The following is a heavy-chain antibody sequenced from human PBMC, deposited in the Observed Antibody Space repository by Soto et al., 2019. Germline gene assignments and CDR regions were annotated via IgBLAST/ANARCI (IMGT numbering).Heavy chain of an antibody. CDR2: ISYDGSIK. CDR3: ARDPHHYSNCYFDY. V-gene: IGHV3-30*03. CDR1: GFTFSSYG. J-gene: IGHJ4*02. D-gene: IGHD4-4*01. Sequence: GESLKISCAASGFTFSSYGMHWVRQAPGKGLEWLSVISYDGSIKQYADSVKGRYTVSRDNSKNTQYLQMNSLRAEDTAVYYCARDPHHYSNCYFDYWGQGILVTVSS.